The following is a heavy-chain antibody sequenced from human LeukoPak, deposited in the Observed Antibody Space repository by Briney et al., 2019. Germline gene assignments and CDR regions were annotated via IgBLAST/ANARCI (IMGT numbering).Heavy chain of an antibody. CDR1: GFTFSSYS. J-gene: IGHJ4*02. D-gene: IGHD5-24*01. Sequence: GGSLRLSCAASGFTFSSYSMNWVRQAPGKGLEWVSSISSSSSYIYYADSVKGRFTISRDNAKNSLYLQMNSLRAEDTAVYYCARTGRDSYYFDYWGQGTLVTVSS. V-gene: IGHV3-21*01. CDR3: ARTGRDSYYFDY. CDR2: ISSSSSYI.